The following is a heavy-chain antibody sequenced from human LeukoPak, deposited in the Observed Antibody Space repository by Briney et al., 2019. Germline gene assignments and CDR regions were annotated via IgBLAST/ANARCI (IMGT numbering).Heavy chain of an antibody. V-gene: IGHV4-4*02. Sequence: SETLSLTCAVSGGSISSSNWWSWVRQPPGKGLEWIGEIYHSGSTNYSPSLKSRVTISVDKSKNQFSLKLSSVTAADTAVYYCARFPRPEYQPLLAVGAFDIWGQGTMVTVSS. CDR2: IYHSGST. CDR1: GGSISSSNW. CDR3: ARFPRPEYQPLLAVGAFDI. J-gene: IGHJ3*02. D-gene: IGHD2-2*01.